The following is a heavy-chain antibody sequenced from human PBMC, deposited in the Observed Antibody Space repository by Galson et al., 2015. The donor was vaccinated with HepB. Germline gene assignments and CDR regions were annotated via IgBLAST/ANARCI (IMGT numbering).Heavy chain of an antibody. J-gene: IGHJ4*02. D-gene: IGHD2-21*02. CDR3: ARHVALISDGDQDDLYYFDY. CDR1: GGSISSTSHY. CDR2: IYYSGRT. V-gene: IGHV4-39*01. Sequence: SETLSLTCTVSGGSISSTSHYWGWIRQPPGKGLEWIGSIYYSGRTYYNPSLKSRVTISVDTSKNQFSLKLSSVTAADTAVYYCARHVALISDGDQDDLYYFDYWGQGTLVTVSS.